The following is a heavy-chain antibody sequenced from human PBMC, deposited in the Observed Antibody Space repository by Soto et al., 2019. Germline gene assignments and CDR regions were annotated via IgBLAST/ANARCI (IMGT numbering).Heavy chain of an antibody. D-gene: IGHD3-22*01. V-gene: IGHV3-21*05. J-gene: IGHJ4*02. CDR3: ARDYYDSSGLAHDY. Sequence: GGSLRLSCAASGFTFSSYSMNWVRQAPGKGLEWVSYISTSSSYTNYADSVKGRFTISRDNAKNSLYLQMNSLRAEDTAVYYCARDYYDSSGLAHDYWGQGTLVTVSS. CDR2: ISTSSSYT. CDR1: GFTFSSYS.